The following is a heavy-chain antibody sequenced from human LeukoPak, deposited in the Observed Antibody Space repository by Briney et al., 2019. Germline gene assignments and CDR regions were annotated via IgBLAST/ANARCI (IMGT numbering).Heavy chain of an antibody. J-gene: IGHJ3*02. D-gene: IGHD6-19*01. Sequence: SETLSLTCAVYGVSFSGYYWSWIRQPPGKGLEWIGEINHSGSTNYNPSLKSRVTISVDTSKNQFSLKLSSVTAADTAVYYCAREAAVAGDAFDIWGQGTMVTVSS. V-gene: IGHV4-34*01. CDR2: INHSGST. CDR1: GVSFSGYY. CDR3: AREAAVAGDAFDI.